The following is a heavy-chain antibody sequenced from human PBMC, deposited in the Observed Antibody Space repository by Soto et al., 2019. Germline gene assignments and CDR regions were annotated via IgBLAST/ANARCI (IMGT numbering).Heavy chain of an antibody. Sequence: ASVKVSCKASGYTFTSYDINWVRQATGQGLEWMGWMNPNSGNTGYAQKFQGSVTMTRNTAISTAYMELSSLRSEDTAVYYCARGRSMRPGITIFGVVSPRYYYYGMDVWGQGTTVTVSS. CDR3: ARGRSMRPGITIFGVVSPRYYYYGMDV. CDR2: MNPNSGNT. V-gene: IGHV1-8*01. J-gene: IGHJ6*02. CDR1: GYTFTSYD. D-gene: IGHD3-3*01.